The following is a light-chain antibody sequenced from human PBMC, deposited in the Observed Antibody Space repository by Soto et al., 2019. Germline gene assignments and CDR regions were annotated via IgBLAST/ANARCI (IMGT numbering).Light chain of an antibody. CDR1: QRINNY. CDR2: AAS. V-gene: IGKV1-39*01. Sequence: DIQMTQSPSSLSASVGDRVTITCRASQRINNYLNWYQQKPRKAPKLLIYAASSLQSGVPSRFSGSGSGTDCILTISRLQPEDFATYYCQQSDSTPLTFGGGNTVEIK. J-gene: IGKJ4*01. CDR3: QQSDSTPLT.